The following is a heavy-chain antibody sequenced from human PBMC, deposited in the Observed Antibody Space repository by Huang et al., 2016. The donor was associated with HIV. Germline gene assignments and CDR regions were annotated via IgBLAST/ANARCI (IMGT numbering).Heavy chain of an antibody. CDR1: GYTFNGYW. V-gene: IGHV5-51*01. J-gene: IGHJ3*02. CDR3: ARQGVGDFVVEPTGLGAFDI. D-gene: IGHD2-2*01. Sequence: EVQLVQSGAVVKKPGESLKISCKGSGYTFNGYWIGWVGQMPGKGLEWMGLIFPVDSDHTYSPSFQGQVTISADKSISTAYVQWSGLKASDTAMYYCARQGVGDFVVEPTGLGAFDIWGQGTMVTVSS. CDR2: IFPVDSDH.